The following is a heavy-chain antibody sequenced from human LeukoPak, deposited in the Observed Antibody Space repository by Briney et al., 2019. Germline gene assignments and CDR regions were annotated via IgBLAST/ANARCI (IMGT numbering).Heavy chain of an antibody. CDR2: ISSSSSYI. D-gene: IGHD2-8*01. CDR3: AIGRCTNGVCYKGYY. Sequence: GGSLRLSCAASGFTFSSYSMNWVRQAPGKGLEWVSSISSSSSYIYYADSVKGRFTISRDNAKNSLYLQMNSLRAEDTAVYYCAIGRCTNGVCYKGYYWGQGTLVTVSS. J-gene: IGHJ4*02. V-gene: IGHV3-21*01. CDR1: GFTFSSYS.